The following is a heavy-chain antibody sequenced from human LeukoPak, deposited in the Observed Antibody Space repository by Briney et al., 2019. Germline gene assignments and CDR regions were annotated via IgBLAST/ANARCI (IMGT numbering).Heavy chain of an antibody. CDR2: ISGSGGST. CDR3: AKGLGYGSGSYYNGGVVDY. V-gene: IGHV3-23*01. J-gene: IGHJ4*02. Sequence: GGSLRLSCAASGFTFSSYWMSWVRQAPGKGLEWVSAISGSGGSTYYADSVKGRFTISRDNSKNTLYLQMNSLRAEDTAVYYCAKGLGYGSGSYYNGGVVDYWGQGTLVTVSS. CDR1: GFTFSSYW. D-gene: IGHD3-10*01.